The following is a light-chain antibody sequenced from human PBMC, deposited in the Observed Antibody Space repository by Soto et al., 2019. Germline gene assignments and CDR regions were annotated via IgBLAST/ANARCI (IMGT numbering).Light chain of an antibody. CDR3: QQYDFIPV. CDR2: DAS. J-gene: IGKJ3*01. V-gene: IGKV1-33*01. Sequence: DIQMTQSPPSVSASVGDRVTITCQASQDIRHFLNWYQQKPGEAPNLLIYDASTLQAGVPSRFTGSGSGTIFTFTITRLQPEDVATYYCQQYDFIPVFGPGTKVQLK. CDR1: QDIRHF.